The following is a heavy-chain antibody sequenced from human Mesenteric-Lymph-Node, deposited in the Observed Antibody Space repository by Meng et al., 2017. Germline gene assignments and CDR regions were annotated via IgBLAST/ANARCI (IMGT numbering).Heavy chain of an antibody. V-gene: IGHV3-9*01. CDR2: ISWNSGSI. CDR3: AKDLIIAAAGTNLGDI. D-gene: IGHD6-13*01. CDR1: GFTFDDYA. J-gene: IGHJ3*02. Sequence: GGSLRLSCAASGFTFDDYAMHWVRQAPGKGLEWVSGISWNSGSIGYADSVKGRFTISRDNAKNSLYLQMNSLRAEDTALYYCAKDLIIAAAGTNLGDIWGQGTMVTVSS.